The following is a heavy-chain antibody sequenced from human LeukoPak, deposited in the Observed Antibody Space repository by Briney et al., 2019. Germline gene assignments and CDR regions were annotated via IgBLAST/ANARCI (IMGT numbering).Heavy chain of an antibody. Sequence: SETLSLTCTVSGGSISSSSYSWGWIRQPPGKGLEWIGSIYYSGSTYYNPSLKSRVTISVDTSKNQFSLKLSSVTAADTAVYYCATLRRGYSYGGIIDYWGQGTLVTVSS. CDR3: ATLRRGYSYGGIIDY. CDR1: GGSISSSSYS. D-gene: IGHD5-18*01. CDR2: IYYSGST. J-gene: IGHJ4*02. V-gene: IGHV4-39*01.